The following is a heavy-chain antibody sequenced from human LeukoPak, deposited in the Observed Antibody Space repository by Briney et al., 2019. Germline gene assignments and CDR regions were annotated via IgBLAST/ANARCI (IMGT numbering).Heavy chain of an antibody. CDR3: AKDLGPMTTVTPVGFDY. V-gene: IGHV3-33*06. D-gene: IGHD4-17*01. CDR1: GFTFSSYG. CDR2: IWYDGSNK. J-gene: IGHJ4*02. Sequence: GGSLRLSCAASGFTFSSYGMHWVRQAPGKGLEWVAVIWYDGSNKYYADSVKGRFTISRDNSKSTLYLQMNSLRAEDTAVYYCAKDLGPMTTVTPVGFDYWGQGTLVTVSS.